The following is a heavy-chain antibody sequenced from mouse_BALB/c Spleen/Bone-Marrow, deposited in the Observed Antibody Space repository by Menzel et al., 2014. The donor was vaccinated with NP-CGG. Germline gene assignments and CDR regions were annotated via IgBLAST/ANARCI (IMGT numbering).Heavy chain of an antibody. CDR3: TRGRTWDFDY. CDR2: INPSNGGT. CDR1: GYTFTSYY. V-gene: IGHV1S81*02. Sequence: QVQLQQSGAELVKPGASVKLSCKASGYTFTSYYMYWVKQRPGHGLEWIGEINPSNGGTNFNEKFKSRATLTLDKSSSTAYMQLSSLTSEDSAVYYCTRGRTWDFDYWGQGTTLTVSS. J-gene: IGHJ2*01. D-gene: IGHD4-1*01.